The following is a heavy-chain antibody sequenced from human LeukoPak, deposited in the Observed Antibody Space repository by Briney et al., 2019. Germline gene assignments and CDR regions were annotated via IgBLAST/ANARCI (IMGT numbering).Heavy chain of an antibody. CDR1: GGSFSGYY. CDR2: IHEDGGVT. V-gene: IGHV3-7*01. D-gene: IGHD3-16*01. Sequence: PSETLSLTCAVYGGSFSGYYWSWFRQTPGKGLEWVANIHEDGGVTNYVDSVKGRFTISRDNARNSVYLQLNSLRAEDTALYYCARGRGWVDHWGQGTLVTVSS. CDR3: ARGRGWVDH. J-gene: IGHJ4*02.